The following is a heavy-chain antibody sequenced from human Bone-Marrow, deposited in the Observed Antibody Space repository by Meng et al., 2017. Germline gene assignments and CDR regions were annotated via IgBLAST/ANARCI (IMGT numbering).Heavy chain of an antibody. J-gene: IGHJ5*02. CDR2: IYHTGST. V-gene: IGHV4-4*02. D-gene: IGHD2-2*01. Sequence: QLQLQESGPGLVRPSETLSLTCTVSGGSISGSSWWTWVRQPPGKGLEWIGEIYHTGSTNYNPSLKSRVTISVDKSKNQFSLKLSSVTAADTAVYYCARGYCSTTNCNWFDPWGQGTLVTVSS. CDR3: ARGYCSTTNCNWFDP. CDR1: GGSISGSSW.